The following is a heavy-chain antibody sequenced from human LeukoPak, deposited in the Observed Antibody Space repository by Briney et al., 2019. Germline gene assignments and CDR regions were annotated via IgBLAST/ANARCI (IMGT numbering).Heavy chain of an antibody. CDR2: INHSGST. CDR3: ARGISLRARYCSSTSCYYYFDY. Sequence: SETLSLTCAVYGGSFSGYYWSWIRQPPGKGLEWIGEINHSGSTNYNPSLKSRVTMSVDTSKNQFSLKLSSVTAADTAVYYCARGISLRARYCSSTSCYYYFDYWGQGALVTVSS. V-gene: IGHV4-34*01. D-gene: IGHD2-2*01. J-gene: IGHJ4*02. CDR1: GGSFSGYY.